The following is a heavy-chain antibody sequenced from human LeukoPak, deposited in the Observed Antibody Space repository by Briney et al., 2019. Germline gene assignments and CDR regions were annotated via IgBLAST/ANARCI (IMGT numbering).Heavy chain of an antibody. J-gene: IGHJ4*02. CDR3: ARVSRDGYNPYFDY. D-gene: IGHD5-24*01. V-gene: IGHV3-66*02. CDR2: IYSGGST. Sequence: GGSLRLSCAASGFTVSSNYMSWVRQAPGKGLEWVSVIYSGGSTYYAGSVKGRFTISRDNSKNTLYLQMNSLRAEDTAVYYSARVSRDGYNPYFDYWGQGTLVTVSS. CDR1: GFTVSSNY.